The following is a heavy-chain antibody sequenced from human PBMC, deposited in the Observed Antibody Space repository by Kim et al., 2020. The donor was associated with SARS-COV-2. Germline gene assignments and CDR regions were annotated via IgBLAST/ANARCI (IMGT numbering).Heavy chain of an antibody. J-gene: IGHJ6*02. CDR3: ARDDNNYGSWIYHYAMDF. CDR1: GFSFSSYG. V-gene: IGHV3-33*01. D-gene: IGHD3-10*01. CDR2: IRNVDNNK. Sequence: GGSLRLSCAASGFSFSSYGMHWFRQAPGKGLGWVAIIRNVDNNKYYVDSVKGRFTIPRDNSKNTLYLQMSTLRAENTALYYCARDDNNYGSWIYHYAMDFWGQGTTVTVSS.